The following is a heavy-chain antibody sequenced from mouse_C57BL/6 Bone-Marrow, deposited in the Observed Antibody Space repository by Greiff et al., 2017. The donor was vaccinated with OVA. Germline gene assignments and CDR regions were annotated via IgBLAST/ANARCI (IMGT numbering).Heavy chain of an antibody. V-gene: IGHV14-4*01. CDR3: TAIPYYYGSSYWYFDV. CDR2: IDPENGDT. Sequence: EVQLQQSGAELVRPGASVKLSCTASGFNIKDDYMHWVKQRPEQGLEWIGWIDPENGDTEYASKFQGKATITADTSANTAYLQLSSLTSEDTAVYYCTAIPYYYGSSYWYFDVWGTGTTVTVSS. CDR1: GFNIKDDY. D-gene: IGHD1-1*01. J-gene: IGHJ1*03.